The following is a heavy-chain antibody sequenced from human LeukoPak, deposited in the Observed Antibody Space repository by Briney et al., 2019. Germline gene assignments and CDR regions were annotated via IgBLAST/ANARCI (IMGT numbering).Heavy chain of an antibody. V-gene: IGHV3-21*01. D-gene: IGHD2-2*01. CDR1: GFTFSSYS. CDR3: AREDCSSTSCPYGMDV. CDR2: ISSSSSYI. J-gene: IGHJ6*02. Sequence: PGGSLRLSCAASGFTFSSYSMNWVRQAPGKGLEWVSSISSSSSYIYYADSVKGRFTISRDNAKNSLYLQMNSLRAEDTAVYYCAREDCSSTSCPYGMDVWGQGTTVTVSS.